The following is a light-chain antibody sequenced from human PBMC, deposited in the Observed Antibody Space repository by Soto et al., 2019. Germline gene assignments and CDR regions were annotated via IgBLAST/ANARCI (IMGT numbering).Light chain of an antibody. CDR1: SSDVGAYNF. J-gene: IGLJ1*01. CDR3: SSYTSSNTPYV. Sequence: QSVLTQPASVSGSPGQSITISCIGSSSDVGAYNFVSWYQHHPGKAPKLILYEVTTHPSGVSSRFSGSKSGNTASLTISGLQADDEANYYCSSYTSSNTPYVFGTGTKVTVL. CDR2: EVT. V-gene: IGLV2-14*01.